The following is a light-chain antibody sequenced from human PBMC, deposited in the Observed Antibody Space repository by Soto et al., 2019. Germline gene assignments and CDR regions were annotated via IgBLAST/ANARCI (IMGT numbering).Light chain of an antibody. J-gene: IGKJ1*01. V-gene: IGKV3-11*01. CDR3: QHRFNWPRT. Sequence: EVVLTQSPATLSLSPGERATLSCRASQSIDNYLAWYQQKPGQAPRLLIHDASNRATGIPARFSGSGSGTDFRLTIGGIEPEDFALYYCQHRFNWPRTFGQGTKVEIK. CDR1: QSIDNY. CDR2: DAS.